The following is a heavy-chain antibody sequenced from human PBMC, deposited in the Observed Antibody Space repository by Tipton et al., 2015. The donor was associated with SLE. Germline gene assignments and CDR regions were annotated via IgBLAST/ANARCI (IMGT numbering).Heavy chain of an antibody. CDR1: GGSITTRSYY. J-gene: IGHJ5*02. V-gene: IGHV4-39*07. Sequence: TLSLTCIVSGGSITTRSYYWGWIRQPPGKGLEWIGSIYYSGSTYYNPSLKSRVTISVDTSKNQFSLKLSSVTAADTAVYYCTRGGRGDGANPFDPWGQGTLVTVSS. CDR3: TRGGRGDGANPFDP. D-gene: IGHD4/OR15-4a*01. CDR2: IYYSGST.